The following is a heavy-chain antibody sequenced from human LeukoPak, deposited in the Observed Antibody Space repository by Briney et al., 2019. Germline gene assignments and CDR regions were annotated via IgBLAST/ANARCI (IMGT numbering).Heavy chain of an antibody. CDR1: GYTFTGYY. J-gene: IGHJ6*02. CDR2: INPNSGGT. V-gene: IGHV1-2*04. CDR3: ARAAEPLYDILTGYYYYYGMDV. D-gene: IGHD3-9*01. Sequence: ASVKVSCKASGYTFTGYYMHWVRQAPGQGLEWMGWINPNSGGTNYAQKFQGWVTMTRDTSISTAYMEPSRLRSDDTAVYYCARAAEPLYDILTGYYYYYGMDVWGQGTTVTVSS.